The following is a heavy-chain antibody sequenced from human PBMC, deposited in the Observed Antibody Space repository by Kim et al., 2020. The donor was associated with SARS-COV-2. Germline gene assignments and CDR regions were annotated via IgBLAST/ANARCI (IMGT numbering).Heavy chain of an antibody. D-gene: IGHD1-1*01. CDR3: TRYWTSDY. V-gene: IGHV3-7*03. J-gene: IGHJ4*02. Sequence: GSQKYYMDAVEGRFTISRDNSKNAVWLQMNSLRAEDTAVYYCTRYWTSDYWGQGTLVTVSS. CDR2: GSQK.